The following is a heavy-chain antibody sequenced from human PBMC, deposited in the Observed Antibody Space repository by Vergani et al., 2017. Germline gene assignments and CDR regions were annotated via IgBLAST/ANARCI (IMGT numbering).Heavy chain of an antibody. CDR3: AKDQQERRDGYIPFDY. CDR1: GFTFSGYA. Sequence: EVQLLESGGGLVQPGGSLRLSCAASGFTFSGYAMSWARQAPGKGLEWVSAISGSGGSTYYADSVKGRFTISRDNSKNTLYLQMNSLRAEDTAVYYCAKDQQERRDGYIPFDYWGQGTLVTVSS. CDR2: ISGSGGST. V-gene: IGHV3-23*01. J-gene: IGHJ4*02. D-gene: IGHD5-24*01.